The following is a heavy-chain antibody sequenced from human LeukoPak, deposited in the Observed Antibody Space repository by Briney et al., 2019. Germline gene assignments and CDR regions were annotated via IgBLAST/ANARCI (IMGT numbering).Heavy chain of an antibody. CDR3: ARRSEYSGYGIDY. D-gene: IGHD5-12*01. CDR1: RFTFSSYS. V-gene: IGHV3-48*04. J-gene: IGHJ4*02. Sequence: GGSLRLSCAASRFTFSSYSMNWVRQAPGKGLEWVSYISSSSSAIYYADSVKGRFTISRDNAKNSLYVQMNSLRAEDTAVYYCARRSEYSGYGIDYWGQGTLVTVSS. CDR2: ISSSSSAI.